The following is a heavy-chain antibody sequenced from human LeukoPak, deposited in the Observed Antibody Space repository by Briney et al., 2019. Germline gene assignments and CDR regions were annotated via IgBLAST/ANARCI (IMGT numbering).Heavy chain of an antibody. CDR2: IYPDDSDT. CDR3: ARQSAYCGGDCFSSYFDY. V-gene: IGHV5-51*01. D-gene: IGHD2-21*02. J-gene: IGHJ4*02. CDR1: GYRFTNYW. Sequence: GESLKISFKGSGYRFTNYWIGWVRQMPGKGLEWMGIIYPDDSDTRYSPSFQGQVTFSADKSINTAYLQWNSLKASDTALYYCARQSAYCGGDCFSSYFDYWGQGTLVTVSS.